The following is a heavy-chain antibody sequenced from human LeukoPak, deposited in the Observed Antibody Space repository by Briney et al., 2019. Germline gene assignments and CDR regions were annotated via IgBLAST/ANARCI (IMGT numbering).Heavy chain of an antibody. Sequence: SQTLSLTCTVSGGSISSGSYYWSWIRQPAGKGLEWIGRIYTSGSTNYNPSLKSRVTISVDTSKNQFSLKLSSVTAADTAVYYCARAMGIFCSGGSCYPNQFDPWGQGTLVTVSS. V-gene: IGHV4-61*02. CDR3: ARAMGIFCSGGSCYPNQFDP. J-gene: IGHJ5*02. CDR2: IYTSGST. CDR1: GGSISSGSYY. D-gene: IGHD2-15*01.